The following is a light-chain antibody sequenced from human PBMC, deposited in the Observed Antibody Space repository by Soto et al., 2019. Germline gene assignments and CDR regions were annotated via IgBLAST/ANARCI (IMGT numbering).Light chain of an antibody. J-gene: IGKJ1*01. CDR2: ASS. CDR1: QGISSY. CDR3: HQTYSTPGT. V-gene: IGKV1D-8*03. Sequence: VIWMTQSPSLLSASTGDRVTISCRVTQGISSYLAWYQQKSGKAPSLLIYASSTLQTGVPSRFSGSGSGTDFTLSISNLQPEDFAHYFCHQTYSTPGTFGQGTKVDIK.